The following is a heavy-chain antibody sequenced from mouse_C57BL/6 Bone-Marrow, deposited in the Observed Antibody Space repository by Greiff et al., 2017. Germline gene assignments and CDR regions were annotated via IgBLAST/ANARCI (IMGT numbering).Heavy chain of an antibody. D-gene: IGHD1-1*01. V-gene: IGHV1-69*01. J-gene: IGHJ1*03. CDR2: IDPSDSYT. CDR1: GYTFTSYW. CDR3: AREGYGSSPYGYFDV. Sequence: VQLQQSGAELVTPGASVKLSCKASGYTFTSYWMHWVKQRPGQGLEWIGEIDPSDSYTNYNQKFKSKSTLTVDKSSSTAYMQLSSLTSEDSAVYYCAREGYGSSPYGYFDVWGTGTTVTVSS.